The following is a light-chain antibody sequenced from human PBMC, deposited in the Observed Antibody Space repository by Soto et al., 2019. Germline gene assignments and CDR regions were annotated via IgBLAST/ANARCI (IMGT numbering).Light chain of an antibody. Sequence: DIQMTQSPSTLSASVGDRVTITCRASQSISSWLAWCQQKPGKAPKLLIYEASKLESGVPSRFSGSGSGTEFTLTISTLQPDDVATYYCQQYNSYQWTFGQGTKVDIK. V-gene: IGKV1-5*01. CDR3: QQYNSYQWT. CDR2: EAS. CDR1: QSISSW. J-gene: IGKJ1*01.